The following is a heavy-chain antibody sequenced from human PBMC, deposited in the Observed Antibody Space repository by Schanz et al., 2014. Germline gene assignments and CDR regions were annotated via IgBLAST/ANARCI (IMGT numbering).Heavy chain of an antibody. CDR2: IFFRGSA. V-gene: IGHV4-30-4*07. CDR3: ARLSRYYGLDV. D-gene: IGHD3-16*02. J-gene: IGHJ6*02. CDR1: GGSISSGGYS. Sequence: QVQLQESGPGLVKPSQTLSLTCAVSGGSISSGGYSWSWIRQPPGKGLEWIGCIFFRGSAYYNPTLKGQVTISVDPSRKQFSLSRSSVTAADTAVYYCARLSRYYGLDVWGQGTTVTVSS.